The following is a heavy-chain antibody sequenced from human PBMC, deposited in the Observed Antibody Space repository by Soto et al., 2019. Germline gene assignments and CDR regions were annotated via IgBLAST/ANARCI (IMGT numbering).Heavy chain of an antibody. CDR3: ARLPSIKRWLQLPHVDY. V-gene: IGHV4-59*04. CDR2: IYYSGST. Sequence: SETLSLTCTVSGGSIDSYYWTWIRQPPGKELEWIGKIYYSGSTYYNPSLKSRVTISVDTSKNQFSLKLSSVTAADTAVYYCARLPSIKRWLQLPHVDYWGQGTLVTVSS. J-gene: IGHJ4*02. CDR1: GGSIDSYY. D-gene: IGHD5-12*01.